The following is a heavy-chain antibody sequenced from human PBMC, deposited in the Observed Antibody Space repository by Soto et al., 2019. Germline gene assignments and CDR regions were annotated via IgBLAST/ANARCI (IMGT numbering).Heavy chain of an antibody. Sequence: GGSLRLSCAASGFTFSSYGMHWVRQAPGKGLEWVAVISYDGSNKYYADSVKGRFTISRDNSKNTLYLQMNSLRAEDTAVYYCAKGLFWVRGVKGGMDVWGQGTTVTVSS. CDR1: GFTFSSYG. V-gene: IGHV3-30*18. CDR3: AKGLFWVRGVKGGMDV. D-gene: IGHD3-10*01. CDR2: ISYDGSNK. J-gene: IGHJ6*02.